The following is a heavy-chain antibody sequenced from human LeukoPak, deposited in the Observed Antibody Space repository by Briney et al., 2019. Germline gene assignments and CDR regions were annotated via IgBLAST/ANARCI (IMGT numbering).Heavy chain of an antibody. CDR2: ISGSGGST. CDR3: ARDGSYYGSGSYYYYYGMDV. J-gene: IGHJ6*02. Sequence: GGSLRLSCAASGFTFSSYAVSWVRQAPGKGLEWVSAISGSGGSTYYADSVKGRFTISRDNAKNSLYLQMNSLRDEDTAVYYCARDGSYYGSGSYYYYYGMDVWGQGTTVTVSS. CDR1: GFTFSSYA. V-gene: IGHV3-23*01. D-gene: IGHD3-10*01.